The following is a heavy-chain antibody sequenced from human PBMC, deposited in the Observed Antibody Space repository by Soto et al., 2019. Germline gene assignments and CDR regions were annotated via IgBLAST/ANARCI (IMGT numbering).Heavy chain of an antibody. CDR3: AREGYMDV. Sequence: SETLSLTCAVYGGSFSGYYWSWIRQPPGKGLEWIGEINHSGSTNYNPSLKSRVTISVDTSKNQFSLKLSSVTAADTAVYYCAREGYMDVWGKGTTVTVSS. V-gene: IGHV4-34*01. CDR1: GGSFSGYY. J-gene: IGHJ6*04. CDR2: INHSGST. D-gene: IGHD6-13*01.